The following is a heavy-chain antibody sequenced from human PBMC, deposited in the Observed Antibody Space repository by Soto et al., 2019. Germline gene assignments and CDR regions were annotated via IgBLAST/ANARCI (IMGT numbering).Heavy chain of an antibody. Sequence: GGSLRLSCAASGFTVSSNYMSWVRQAPGKGLEWVSVIYSGGSTYYADSVKGRFTISRDNSKNTLYLQMNSLRAEDTAVYYCARGSGSIGNYYYYMDVWGKGTTVTVSS. V-gene: IGHV3-66*01. CDR2: IYSGGST. J-gene: IGHJ6*03. CDR3: ARGSGSIGNYYYYMDV. CDR1: GFTVSSNY. D-gene: IGHD3-10*01.